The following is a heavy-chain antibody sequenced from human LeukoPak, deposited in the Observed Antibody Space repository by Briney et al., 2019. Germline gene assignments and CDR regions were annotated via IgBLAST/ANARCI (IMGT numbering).Heavy chain of an antibody. V-gene: IGHV4-59*11. CDR2: IYSSGSA. J-gene: IGHJ6*03. CDR3: ARGAFGDLGYYYYMDV. CDR1: GVSIRRHY. D-gene: IGHD3-16*01. Sequence: WETLSLTCAVSGVSIRRHYWSWVRQAPGKGVECMGFIYSSGSANYNPSLKSRLTISIDTSKNQFSLRMTSVTAADTAVYYCARGAFGDLGYYYYMDVWGKGTTVTVSS.